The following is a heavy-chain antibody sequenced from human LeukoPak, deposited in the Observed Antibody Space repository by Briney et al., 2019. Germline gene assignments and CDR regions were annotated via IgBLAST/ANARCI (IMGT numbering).Heavy chain of an antibody. Sequence: GGSLRLSCAASTFTFSSYAMNWVHQAPGKGLEWVSVISDSGSTAYYADSVKGRFTISRDNSKNTVYLHMNSLRAEDTAIYYCAKDSGSSGWSGGFGYWGQGTLVTVSS. CDR1: TFTFSSYA. V-gene: IGHV3-23*01. CDR3: AKDSGSSGWSGGFGY. J-gene: IGHJ4*02. D-gene: IGHD6-19*01. CDR2: ISDSGSTA.